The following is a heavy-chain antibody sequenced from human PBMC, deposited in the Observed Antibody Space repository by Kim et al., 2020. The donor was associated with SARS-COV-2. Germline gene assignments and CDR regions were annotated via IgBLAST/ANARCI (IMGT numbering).Heavy chain of an antibody. Sequence: GGSLRLSCAASGFTFSDYYMSWIRQAPGKGLEWVSYISYSGIIIYYADSVKGRFTISRDNAKNSVYLQMNSLSAEDTAVYYCARDPNRITTVTAGWVFWGGRARLTVST. D-gene: IGHD4-17*01. CDR3: ARDPNRITTVTAGWVF. J-gene: IGHJ4*02. CDR2: ISYSGIII. V-gene: IGHV3-11*04. CDR1: GFTFSDYY.